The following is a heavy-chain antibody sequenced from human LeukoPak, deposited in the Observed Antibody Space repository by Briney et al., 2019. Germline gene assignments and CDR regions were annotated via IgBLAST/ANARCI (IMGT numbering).Heavy chain of an antibody. D-gene: IGHD3-22*01. CDR2: INAGNGNT. Sequence: ASVKVSCKASGYTFTSYAMHWVRQAPGQRLEWMGWINAGNGNTKYSQKFQGRVTITRDTSASTAYMELSSLRSEDTAVYYCARGGYYDSSGYYYVHYWGQGTLVTVCS. V-gene: IGHV1-3*01. J-gene: IGHJ4*02. CDR1: GYTFTSYA. CDR3: ARGGYYDSSGYYYVHY.